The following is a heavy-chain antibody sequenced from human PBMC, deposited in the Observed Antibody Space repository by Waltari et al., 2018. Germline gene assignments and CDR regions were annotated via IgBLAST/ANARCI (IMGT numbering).Heavy chain of an antibody. CDR1: GFTFSNFW. CDR3: QRGDY. V-gene: IGHV3-7*04. CDR2: RNQDGSGE. Sequence: EVQLVESGGGLVQPGGSLRLSCAASGFTFSNFWMGWARQAPGKGLEWVANRNQDGSGEYYVDSVKGRFTISRDNAKNSLYLQMNSLRAEDTAVYYCQRGDYWGQGTLVTVSS. J-gene: IGHJ4*02.